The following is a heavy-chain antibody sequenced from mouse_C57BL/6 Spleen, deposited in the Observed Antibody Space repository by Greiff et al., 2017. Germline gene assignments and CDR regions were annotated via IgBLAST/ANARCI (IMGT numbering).Heavy chain of an antibody. CDR1: GFTFSDYY. V-gene: IGHV5-16*01. Sequence: EVNLVEPEGGLVQPGSSMKLSCTASGFTFSDYYMAWVRQGPEQGLEWVANINYDGSSTYYLDSLKSRFIISRDHAKNIVYLQMSSLTSEDSATYYCARERGGDYHYAMGYWGQGTSVTVSS. D-gene: IGHD2-4*01. J-gene: IGHJ4*01. CDR2: INYDGSST. CDR3: ARERGGDYHYAMGY.